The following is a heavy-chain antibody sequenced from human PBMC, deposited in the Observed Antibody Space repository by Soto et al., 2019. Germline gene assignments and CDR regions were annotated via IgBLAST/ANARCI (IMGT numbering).Heavy chain of an antibody. CDR3: ATFMVRGAPYCCYGMDV. Sequence: VQLVESGGGLVKPGGSLRLSCAASGFTFSSYSMNWVRQAPGKGLEWVSSISSSSSYIYYADSVKGRFTISRDNAKNSLYLQMNSLRAEDTVVYYCATFMVRGAPYCCYGMDVWGQGTTVTVSS. CDR2: ISSSSSYI. CDR1: GFTFSSYS. J-gene: IGHJ6*02. D-gene: IGHD3-10*01. V-gene: IGHV3-21*01.